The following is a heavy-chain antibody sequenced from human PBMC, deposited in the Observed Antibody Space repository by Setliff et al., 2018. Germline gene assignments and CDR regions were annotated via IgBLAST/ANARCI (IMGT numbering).Heavy chain of an antibody. V-gene: IGHV3-53*01. D-gene: IGHD3-16*01. Sequence: PGGSLRLSCAVSGLIVSDIHMTWVRQTPGKGLEWLSVIYNSDSTYYTDSVKGRFTISRDDSKNTVFLQMNNLRADDTAIYYCARDLGNWFDPWGQGTLVTVSS. J-gene: IGHJ5*01. CDR3: ARDLGNWFDP. CDR2: IYNSDST. CDR1: GLIVSDIH.